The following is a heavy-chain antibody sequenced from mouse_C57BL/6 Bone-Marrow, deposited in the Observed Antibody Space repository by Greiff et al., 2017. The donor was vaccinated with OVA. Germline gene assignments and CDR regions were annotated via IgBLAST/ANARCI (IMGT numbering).Heavy chain of an antibody. CDR2: IYPGSGST. CDR1: GYTFTSYW. Sequence: QVQLQQPGAELVKPGASVKMSCKASGYTFTSYWITWVKQRPGQGLEWIGDIYPGSGSTNYNEKFKSKATLTVETSSSTAYMQLSSLTSEDSAVYYCARDGYDYDEDYAMDYWGQGTSVTVSS. CDR3: ARDGYDYDEDYAMDY. J-gene: IGHJ4*01. V-gene: IGHV1-55*01. D-gene: IGHD2-4*01.